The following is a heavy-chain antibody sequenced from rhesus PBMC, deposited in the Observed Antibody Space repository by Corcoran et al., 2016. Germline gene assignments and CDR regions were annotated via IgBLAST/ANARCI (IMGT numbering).Heavy chain of an antibody. J-gene: IGHJ4*01. CDR1: GFTFSTYG. V-gene: IGHV3-22*01. Sequence: EVKLVESGGGLVQPGGSLRLPCAASGFTFSTYGMNWARQAPGKGLQWVSSINTGGDNTWYTDSLKGRFTISRENARNTLYLQMDSLRVDDTAVYYCARQNYGLLDYWGQGVLVTVSS. D-gene: IGHD4-29*01. CDR3: ARQNYGLLDY. CDR2: INTGGDNT.